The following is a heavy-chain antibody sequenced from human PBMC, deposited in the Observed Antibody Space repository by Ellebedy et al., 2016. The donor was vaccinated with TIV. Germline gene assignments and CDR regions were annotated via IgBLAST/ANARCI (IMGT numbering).Heavy chain of an antibody. CDR2: IKSKTDCGTT. CDR1: GFTLSSYS. Sequence: GESLKISCAASGFTLSSYSMNWVRQAPGKGLEWVGRIKSKTDCGTTDYAAPVQGRFTISRDDSKNTLYLQMNSLKTEDTAVYYCTTCSGWYRVFDYWGQGTLVTVSS. V-gene: IGHV3-15*01. D-gene: IGHD6-19*01. CDR3: TTCSGWYRVFDY. J-gene: IGHJ4*02.